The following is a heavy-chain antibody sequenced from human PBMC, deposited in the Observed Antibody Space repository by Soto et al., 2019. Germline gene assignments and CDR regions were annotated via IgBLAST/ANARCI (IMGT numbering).Heavy chain of an antibody. CDR1: GFTFTSSA. CDR3: EADQHANYDFWGGHQRYYYGMDV. V-gene: IGHV1-58*01. J-gene: IGHJ6*02. Sequence: SVKVSCKASGFTFTSSAVQWVRQARGQRLEWIGWIVVGSGNTDYAQKFQERVTITRDMSTSTAYMELSSLRSEDTAVSYCEADQHANYDFWGGHQRYYYGMDVWCPGTNVIFPS. D-gene: IGHD3-3*01. CDR2: IVVGSGNT.